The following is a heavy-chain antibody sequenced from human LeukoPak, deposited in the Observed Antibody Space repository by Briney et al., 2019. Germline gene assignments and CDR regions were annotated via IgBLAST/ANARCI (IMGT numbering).Heavy chain of an antibody. Sequence: SETLSLTCTVSGGSISSGGYYWSWIRQPPGKGLEWIGEINHSGSTNYNPSLKSRVTISVDTSKNQFSLKLSSVTAADTAVYYCARQTQLWFGDFDYWGQGTLVTVSS. CDR2: INHSGST. CDR3: ARQTQLWFGDFDY. V-gene: IGHV4-61*08. J-gene: IGHJ4*02. D-gene: IGHD3-10*01. CDR1: GGSISSGGYY.